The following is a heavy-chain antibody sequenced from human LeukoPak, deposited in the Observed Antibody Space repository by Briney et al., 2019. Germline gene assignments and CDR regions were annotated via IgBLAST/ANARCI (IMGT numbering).Heavy chain of an antibody. D-gene: IGHD2-2*01. Sequence: GRSLRLSCAASGFTLKDYAMYWVRQAPGKGLEWVGVLSHDGRDKYYADSVKGRFTISGDNSKNTLFVQMNNMTTEDTAVYYCARDGQVVVGGAIGYFYYYMDVWGKGTTVTVS. CDR2: LSHDGRDK. V-gene: IGHV3-30*04. CDR1: GFTLKDYA. CDR3: ARDGQVVVGGAIGYFYYYMDV. J-gene: IGHJ6*03.